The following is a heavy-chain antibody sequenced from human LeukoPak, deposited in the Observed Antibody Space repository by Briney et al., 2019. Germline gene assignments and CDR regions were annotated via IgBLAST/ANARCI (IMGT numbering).Heavy chain of an antibody. J-gene: IGHJ4*02. CDR2: ISSSSSSYI. Sequence: GGSLRLSCAASGFTFISYNMNWVRQAPGKGLEWVSSISSSSSSYIYYADSVKGRFTISRDNAKNSLYLQMNSLRAEDTAVYYCASGFSDRDFWSGEYYFDYWGQGTLVTVSS. V-gene: IGHV3-21*01. D-gene: IGHD3-3*01. CDR1: GFTFISYN. CDR3: ASGFSDRDFWSGEYYFDY.